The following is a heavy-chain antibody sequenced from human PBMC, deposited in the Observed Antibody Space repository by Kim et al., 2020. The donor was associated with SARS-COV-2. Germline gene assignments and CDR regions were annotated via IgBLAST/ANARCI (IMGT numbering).Heavy chain of an antibody. J-gene: IGHJ6*02. V-gene: IGHV3-21*01. CDR3: ARDGDYYGSGSYYAVYYYYSGMVV. CDR1: GFTFSSYS. D-gene: IGHD3-10*01. CDR2: ISSSSSYI. Sequence: GGSLRLSCAASGFTFSSYSMNWVRQAPGKGLEWVSSISSSSSYIYYADSVKGRFTISRDNAKNSLYLQMNSLRAEDTAVYYCARDGDYYGSGSYYAVYYYYSGMVVCGQGTTVTVSS.